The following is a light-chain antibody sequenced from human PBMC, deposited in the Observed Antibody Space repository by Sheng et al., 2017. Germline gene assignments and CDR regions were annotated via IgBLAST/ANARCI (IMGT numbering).Light chain of an antibody. CDR1: QGINNY. V-gene: IGKV1-27*01. CDR2: AAS. J-gene: IGKJ2*01. Sequence: DIQMTQSPSSLSASVGDRVTITCRASQGINNYLAWYQQKPRESYKFLIYAASGSGTDFTLTISSLQPEDVATCYCQKYNSASYTLGQGPSWRSN. CDR3: QKYNSASYT.